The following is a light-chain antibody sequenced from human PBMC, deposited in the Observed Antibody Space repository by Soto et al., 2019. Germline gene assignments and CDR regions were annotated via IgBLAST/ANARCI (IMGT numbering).Light chain of an antibody. CDR3: QQYGSSPVS. J-gene: IGKJ3*01. CDR2: GAS. V-gene: IGKV3-20*01. CDR1: QSVSNNY. Sequence: EIVLTQSPGTLSLSPGERATLSCRASQSVSNNYLAWYQQKPGQAPRFLMYGASSRATGTPDRFSCSGSGTDFTLTISRLEPEDYAVYYCQQYGSSPVSFGPGTKVDIK.